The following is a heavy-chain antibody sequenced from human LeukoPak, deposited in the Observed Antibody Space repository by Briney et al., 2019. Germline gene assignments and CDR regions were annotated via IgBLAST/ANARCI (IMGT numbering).Heavy chain of an antibody. Sequence: SETLSLTCTVSGGSISSSSYNWGWIRQPPGKGLEWIGSIYYSGSTNYNPSLKSRVTISVDTSKNQFSLKLSSVTAADTAVYYCARRTPSRGGYIDYWGQGTLVTVSS. J-gene: IGHJ4*02. V-gene: IGHV4-39*07. D-gene: IGHD4-23*01. CDR3: ARRTPSRGGYIDY. CDR2: IYYSGST. CDR1: GGSISSSSYN.